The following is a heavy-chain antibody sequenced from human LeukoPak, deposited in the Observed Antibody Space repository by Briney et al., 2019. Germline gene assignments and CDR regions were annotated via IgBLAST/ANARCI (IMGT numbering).Heavy chain of an antibody. CDR3: ARIHRYSSGWWAFDI. V-gene: IGHV4-59*01. J-gene: IGHJ3*02. CDR2: IYYSGST. D-gene: IGHD6-19*01. Sequence: PAETLSLTCTVSRDSIIGYYWSWIRRPPGKGLEWMGYIYYSGSTNYSTSLKSRVTISVDTSKTQFSLKLSSVNAADTVLYYCARIHRYSSGWWAFDIWGQGTMVTVSS. CDR1: RDSIIGYY.